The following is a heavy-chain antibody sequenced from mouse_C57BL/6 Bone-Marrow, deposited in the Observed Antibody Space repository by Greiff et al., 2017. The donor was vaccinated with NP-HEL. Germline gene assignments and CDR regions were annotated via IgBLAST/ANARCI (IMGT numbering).Heavy chain of an antibody. CDR1: GYTFTDYN. J-gene: IGHJ1*03. V-gene: IGHV1-18*01. Sequence: EVQLQQSGPELVKPGASVKIPCKASGYTFTDYNMDWVKQSHGKSLEWIGDINPNNGGTIYNQKFKGKATLTVDKSSSTAYMELRSLTSEDTAVYYCARTVTTVVALYWYFDVWGTGTTVTVSS. D-gene: IGHD1-1*01. CDR3: ARTVTTVVALYWYFDV. CDR2: INPNNGGT.